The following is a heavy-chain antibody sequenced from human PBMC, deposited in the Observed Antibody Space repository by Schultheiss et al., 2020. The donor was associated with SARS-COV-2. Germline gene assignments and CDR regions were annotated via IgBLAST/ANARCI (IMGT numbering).Heavy chain of an antibody. CDR2: ISSSGSTI. Sequence: GESLKISCAASGFTFSSYEMNWVRQAPGKGLEWVSYISSSGSTIYYADSVKGRFTISRDNAKNSLYLQMNSLRAEDTAVYYCARDVEMATIRKMTYYYYYMDVWGKGTTVTVSS. CDR1: GFTFSSYE. J-gene: IGHJ6*03. V-gene: IGHV3-48*03. D-gene: IGHD5-24*01. CDR3: ARDVEMATIRKMTYYYYYMDV.